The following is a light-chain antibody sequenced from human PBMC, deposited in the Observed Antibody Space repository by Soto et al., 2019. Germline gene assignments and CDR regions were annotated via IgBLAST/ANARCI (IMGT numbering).Light chain of an antibody. CDR1: QSVSSN. CDR3: QQFNYWPPIT. Sequence: EIVMTKSPATLSVSPGERATLSCRASQSVSSNLAWYQQKPGRAPRLLIYGASTRATGIPARFSGSGSGTEFTLTISSLQSEDFAVYYCQQFNYWPPITFGQGTRLEIK. J-gene: IGKJ5*01. CDR2: GAS. V-gene: IGKV3-15*01.